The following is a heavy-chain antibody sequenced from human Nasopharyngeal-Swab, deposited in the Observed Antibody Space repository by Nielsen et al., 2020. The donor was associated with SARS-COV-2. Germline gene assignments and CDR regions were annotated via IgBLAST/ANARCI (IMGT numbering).Heavy chain of an antibody. CDR1: GFTFSSYA. D-gene: IGHD6-13*01. CDR2: ISGSGGTT. V-gene: IGHV3-23*01. CDR3: ARGAAAGSDY. J-gene: IGHJ4*02. Sequence: GESLKISCAASGFTFSSYAMSWVRQAPGKGLEWVSGISGSGGTTYYADSVKGRFTISRDNSKNTLYLQMNSLRAEDTAVYYCARGAAAGSDYWGQGTLVTVSS.